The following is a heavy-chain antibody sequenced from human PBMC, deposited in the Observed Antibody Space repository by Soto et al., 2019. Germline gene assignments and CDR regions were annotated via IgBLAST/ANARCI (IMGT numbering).Heavy chain of an antibody. V-gene: IGHV3-21*01. CDR2: ISSSSSYI. J-gene: IGHJ6*03. CDR1: GFTFSSYG. Sequence: GGSLRLSCAASGFTFSSYGMHWVRQAPGKGLEWVSSISSSSSYIYYADSVKGRFTISRDNAKNSLYLQMNSLRAEDTAVYYCARTGGYYYYYMDVWGKGTTVNVSS. CDR3: ARTGGYYYYYMDV. D-gene: IGHD3-10*01.